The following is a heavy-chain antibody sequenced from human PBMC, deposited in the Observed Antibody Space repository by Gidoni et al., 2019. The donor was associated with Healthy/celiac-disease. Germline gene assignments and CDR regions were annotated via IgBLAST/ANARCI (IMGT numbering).Heavy chain of an antibody. V-gene: IGHV4-39*01. CDR2: IYYSGST. CDR3: ASQFVVVTAKPWVY. CDR1: GGSISSSSYY. J-gene: IGHJ4*02. Sequence: QLQLQESGPGLVKPSETLSLACTVSGGSISSSSYYWGWIRQPPGKGLEWIGSIYYSGSTYYNPSLKSRVTISVDTSKNQFSLKLSSVTAADTAVYYCASQFVVVTAKPWVYWGQGTRVTVSS. D-gene: IGHD2-21*02.